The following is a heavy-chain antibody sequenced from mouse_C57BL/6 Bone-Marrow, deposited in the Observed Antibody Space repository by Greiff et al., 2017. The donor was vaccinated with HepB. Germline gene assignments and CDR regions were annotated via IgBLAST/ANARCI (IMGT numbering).Heavy chain of an antibody. CDR1: GFNIKDDY. D-gene: IGHD1-1*01. Sequence: DVHLVESGAELVRPGASVKLSCTASGFNIKDDYMHWVKQRPEQGLEWIGWIDPENGDTEYASKFQGKATITADTSSNTAYLQLSSLTSEDTAVYYCTTAGSSYPYWYFDVWGTGTTVTVSS. CDR2: IDPENGDT. J-gene: IGHJ1*03. V-gene: IGHV14-4*01. CDR3: TTAGSSYPYWYFDV.